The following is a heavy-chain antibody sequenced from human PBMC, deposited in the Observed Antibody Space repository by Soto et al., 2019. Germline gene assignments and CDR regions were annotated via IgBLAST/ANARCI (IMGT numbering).Heavy chain of an antibody. V-gene: IGHV1-69*06. D-gene: IGHD2-8*01. Sequence: SVKVSCKASGGTFSSYAINWVRLAPGQRLAWMGGIIPIFGTANYAQKFQGRVKITADKSTSTAYMELSSLRSEDTAVYYCAAGHCTNGVCYTGRYYYYGMYVWGQGTTLPVSS. CDR2: IIPIFGTA. J-gene: IGHJ6*02. CDR1: GGTFSSYA. CDR3: AAGHCTNGVCYTGRYYYYGMYV.